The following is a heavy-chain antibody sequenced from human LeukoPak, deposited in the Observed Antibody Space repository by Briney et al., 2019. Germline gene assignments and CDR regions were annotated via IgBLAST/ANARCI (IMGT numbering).Heavy chain of an antibody. D-gene: IGHD3-9*01. CDR1: GYTFTGYY. J-gene: IGHJ4*02. CDR3: ARSVYFDWLSLN. V-gene: IGHV1-2*02. CDR2: INPNSGGT. Sequence: GASVKVSCKASGYTFTGYYMHWVRQAPGQGLEWMGWINPNSGGTNYAQKFQGRVTMTRDTSISTAYMELSRLRSDDTHVYYCARSVYFDWLSLNWGQGTLVTVSS.